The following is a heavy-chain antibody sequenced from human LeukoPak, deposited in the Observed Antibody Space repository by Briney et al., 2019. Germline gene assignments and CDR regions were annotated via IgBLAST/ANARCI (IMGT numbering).Heavy chain of an antibody. Sequence: SETLSLTCTVSGASITSYYWSWIRQHPGQGLEWIGYIYYSGSTYYNPSLKSGVTISVDTSKNQFSLKLSSVTAADTAVYYGARLTTVTTFDYWGQGTLVTVSS. V-gene: IGHV4-59*06. CDR2: IYYSGST. D-gene: IGHD4-17*01. CDR3: ARLTTVTTFDY. J-gene: IGHJ4*02. CDR1: GASITSYY.